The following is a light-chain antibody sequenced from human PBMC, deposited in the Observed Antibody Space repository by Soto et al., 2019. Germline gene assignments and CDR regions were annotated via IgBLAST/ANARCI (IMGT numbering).Light chain of an antibody. Sequence: QSALTQPASVSGSPGQSITISCTGTSSDVGHYNYVSWYQQHPGKAPKLMIYEVTNRPSGVSDRFSGSRSDNTASLTISGLQAEDEADYYCSSYTGSNSGVFGGGTKVTVL. V-gene: IGLV2-14*01. CDR1: SSDVGHYNY. CDR3: SSYTGSNSGV. CDR2: EVT. J-gene: IGLJ3*02.